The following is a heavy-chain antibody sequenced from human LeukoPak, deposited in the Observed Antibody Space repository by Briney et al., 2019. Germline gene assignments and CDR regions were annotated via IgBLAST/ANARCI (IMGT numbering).Heavy chain of an antibody. Sequence: GGSLRLSCAASGFTFTNYGMHWVRQAPGKGLEWVAVISYDGSNKYYADSVKGRFTISRDNSKNTVYLQMNSLRAEDTAVYYCAKDLLGYCSGGSCYSAFDIWGQGTMVTVSS. D-gene: IGHD2-15*01. CDR3: AKDLLGYCSGGSCYSAFDI. V-gene: IGHV3-30*18. CDR1: GFTFTNYG. CDR2: ISYDGSNK. J-gene: IGHJ3*02.